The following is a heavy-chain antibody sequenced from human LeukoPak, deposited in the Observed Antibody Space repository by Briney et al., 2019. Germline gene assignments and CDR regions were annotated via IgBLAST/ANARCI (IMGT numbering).Heavy chain of an antibody. CDR3: ARGSVQLWLRDTYYYMDV. V-gene: IGHV3-20*04. J-gene: IGHJ6*03. D-gene: IGHD5-18*01. CDR2: INWNGRIT. CDR1: GFTFDDYA. Sequence: GGSLRLSCAASGFTFDDYAMNWVRQVPGRGLEWVSGINWNGRITEYADSVKDRFTISRQDTKNSLYLYMNNLGGEDTALYFCARGSVQLWLRDTYYYMDVWGKETTVTVSS.